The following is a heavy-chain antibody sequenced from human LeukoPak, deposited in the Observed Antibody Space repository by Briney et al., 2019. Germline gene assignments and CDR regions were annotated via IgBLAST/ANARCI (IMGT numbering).Heavy chain of an antibody. Sequence: SETLSLTCTVSGGSISSYYWTWIRQPPGKGLEWIGCVDYSGSTTYNPSLKSRVTISVDTSKNQFSLKLRSVTAADTALYYCARIPSSSAYYYYLGLDVWGQGTTVTVSS. J-gene: IGHJ6*02. CDR2: VDYSGST. CDR3: ARIPSSSAYYYYLGLDV. CDR1: GGSISSYY. D-gene: IGHD6-19*01. V-gene: IGHV4-59*01.